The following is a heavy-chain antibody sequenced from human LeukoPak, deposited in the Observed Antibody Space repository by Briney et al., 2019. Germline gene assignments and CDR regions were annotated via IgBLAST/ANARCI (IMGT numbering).Heavy chain of an antibody. J-gene: IGHJ5*02. CDR3: ARDQSYSSGWYAGNWFDP. D-gene: IGHD6-19*01. CDR1: GYTFTKYG. Sequence: ASVKVSCKASGYTFTKYGITWVRQAPGQGLEWMGWISTYNGNTNYAQKLQGRVTMTTDTSTSTAYMELRSLISDDAAVYYCARDQSYSSGWYAGNWFDPWGQGTLVTVSS. V-gene: IGHV1-18*01. CDR2: ISTYNGNT.